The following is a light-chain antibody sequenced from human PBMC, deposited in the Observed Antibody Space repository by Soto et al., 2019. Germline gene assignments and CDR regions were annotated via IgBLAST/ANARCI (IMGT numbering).Light chain of an antibody. J-gene: IGLJ2*01. Sequence: QSALTQPGSLSGSPGQSITISCSGTSNDIGNYNLVSWYQQHPGQAPKLIIFEGSRLPSGVSSRFSGSKSGNTASLTISGLRPEDEADYYCSSYAGSNTLVVFGGGTKLTVL. CDR1: SNDIGNYNL. CDR3: SSYAGSNTLVV. V-gene: IGLV2-23*01. CDR2: EGS.